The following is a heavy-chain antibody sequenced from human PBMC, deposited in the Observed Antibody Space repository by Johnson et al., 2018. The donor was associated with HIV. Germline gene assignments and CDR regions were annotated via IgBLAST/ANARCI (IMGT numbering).Heavy chain of an antibody. V-gene: IGHV3-7*02. CDR2: IKQDGSEK. CDR1: GFTFSSYW. CDR3: AKAPLSGYEDAFDI. Sequence: VQLVESGGGLVQPGGSLRLSCAASGFTFSSYWMSWVRQAPGKGLEWVPNIKQDGSEKYYADSVKGRVTISRDNAKNSLYLQMNSLIAGDTAVYYCAKAPLSGYEDAFDIWGQGTMVTVSS. D-gene: IGHD3-22*01. J-gene: IGHJ3*02.